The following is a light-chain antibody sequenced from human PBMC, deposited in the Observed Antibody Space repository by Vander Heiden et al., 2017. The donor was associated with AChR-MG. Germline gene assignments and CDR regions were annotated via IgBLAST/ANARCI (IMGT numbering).Light chain of an antibody. CDR3: VLYMGSGTWV. J-gene: IGLJ3*02. CDR2: STN. Sequence: QTVVTQEPSFSVSPGGTVTRPRGLSSGSVSTSYYPSWHQQPPDQAPRTLIYSTNTRSSGVPGRFSGSILGNKAALTITGAQADDESDYYCVLYMGSGTWVFGGGTKLTVL. CDR1: SGSVSTSYY. V-gene: IGLV8-61*01.